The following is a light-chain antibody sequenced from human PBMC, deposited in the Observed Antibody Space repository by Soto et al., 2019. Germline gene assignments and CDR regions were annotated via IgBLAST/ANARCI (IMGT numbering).Light chain of an antibody. Sequence: DNQLTQSPSSLSAYLGDRVTITCRASLTTSVYLNWYQHKPEKAPRLLIYAASNLQSGVPSRFSGSGSGTDFTLTISSLQAEDFATYYCQQSYTAPPTFGQGTKVE. CDR3: QQSYTAPPT. CDR2: AAS. J-gene: IGKJ1*01. V-gene: IGKV1-39*01. CDR1: LTTSVY.